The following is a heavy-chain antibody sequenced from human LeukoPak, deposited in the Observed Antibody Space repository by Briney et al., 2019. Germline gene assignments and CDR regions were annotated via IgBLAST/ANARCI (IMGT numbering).Heavy chain of an antibody. CDR2: ISAYNGNT. J-gene: IGHJ5*02. CDR3: ARDLFDSSNFNWFDP. Sequence: ASVKVSCKASGYTFTSYGISWVRQAPGQGLEWMGWISAYNGNTNYAQKLQGRVTMTTDTSTSTAYMELRSLRSDDTAVYYCARDLFDSSNFNWFDPGGQGTLVTVSS. D-gene: IGHD4-11*01. CDR1: GYTFTSYG. V-gene: IGHV1-18*01.